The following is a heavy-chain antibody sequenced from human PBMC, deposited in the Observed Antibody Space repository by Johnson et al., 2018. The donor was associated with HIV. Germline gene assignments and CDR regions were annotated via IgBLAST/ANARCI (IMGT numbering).Heavy chain of an antibody. CDR3: ARDPFPRFYAFDI. Sequence: VHLVESGGGLVPPGGSLRLSCAASGFTVSSDYMSWVRQAPGRGLEWVSLIYSGGSTYYTDSVKGRFTISRDNSNNTLYLQMNSLTAEDTAMYFCARDPFPRFYAFDIWGQGTMVTVSS. V-gene: IGHV3-66*01. CDR1: GFTVSSDY. CDR2: IYSGGST. J-gene: IGHJ3*02.